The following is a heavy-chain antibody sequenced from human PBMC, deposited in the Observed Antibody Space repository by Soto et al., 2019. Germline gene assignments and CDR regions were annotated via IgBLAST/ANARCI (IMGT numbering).Heavy chain of an antibody. V-gene: IGHV1-58*01. CDR3: AADWAPTVEGYYFDY. Sequence: QMQLVQSGPEVKKPGTSVKVSCKASGFTFTSSAVQWVRQARGQRLGWIGWIVVGSGNTNYAQKFQERVTITRDMSTSTAYMELSSLRSEDTAVYYCAADWAPTVEGYYFDYWGQGTLVTVSS. J-gene: IGHJ4*02. CDR2: IVVGSGNT. CDR1: GFTFTSSA. D-gene: IGHD4-17*01.